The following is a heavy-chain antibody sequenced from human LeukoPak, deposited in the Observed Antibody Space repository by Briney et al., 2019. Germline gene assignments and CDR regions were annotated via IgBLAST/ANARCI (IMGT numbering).Heavy chain of an antibody. CDR3: ARGLVGASTVFARHYFYMDV. CDR1: GFTFSSYS. V-gene: IGHV3-30*02. CDR2: LRHDGNDK. D-gene: IGHD1-26*01. J-gene: IGHJ6*03. Sequence: GGSLRLSCAASGFTFSSYSMNWVRQAPGKGLEWVAFLRHDGNDKAYLDSVKGRFTISRDNSNSLLFLQVNSLRHEDTAVYYCARGLVGASTVFARHYFYMDVWGKGTTVTVSS.